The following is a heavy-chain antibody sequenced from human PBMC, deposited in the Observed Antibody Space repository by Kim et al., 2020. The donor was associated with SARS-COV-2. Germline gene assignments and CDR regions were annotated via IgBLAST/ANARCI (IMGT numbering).Heavy chain of an antibody. V-gene: IGHV3-23*01. CDR3: AYEPGLLWFGEEGLFDY. Sequence: GGSLRLSCAASGFTFSSYAMSWVRQAPGKGLEWVSAISGSGGSTYYADSVKGRFTISRDNSKNTLYLQMNSLRAEDTAVYYCAYEPGLLWFGEEGLFDYWGQGTLVTVSS. J-gene: IGHJ4*02. CDR1: GFTFSSYA. CDR2: ISGSGGST. D-gene: IGHD3-10*01.